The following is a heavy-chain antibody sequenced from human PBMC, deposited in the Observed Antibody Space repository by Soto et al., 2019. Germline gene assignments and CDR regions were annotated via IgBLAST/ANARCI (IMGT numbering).Heavy chain of an antibody. CDR2: ISAYNGNT. D-gene: IGHD3-22*01. CDR1: GYTFTSYG. V-gene: IGHV1-18*01. CDR3: ARDRNLFYYDSSGLSQADAFAI. J-gene: IGHJ3*02. Sequence: ASVKVSCKASGYTFTSYGISWVRQAPGQGLEWMGWISAYNGNTNYAQKLQGRVTMTTDTSTSTAYMELRSLRSDDTAVYYCARDRNLFYYDSSGLSQADAFAIWGQGTMVTVS.